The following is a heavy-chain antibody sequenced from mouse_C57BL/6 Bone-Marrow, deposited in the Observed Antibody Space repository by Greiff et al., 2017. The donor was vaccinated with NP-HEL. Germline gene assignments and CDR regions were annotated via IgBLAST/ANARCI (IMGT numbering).Heavy chain of an antibody. CDR2: ISNGGGST. CDR3: ARQDYYPFAY. V-gene: IGHV5-12*01. D-gene: IGHD1-1*01. J-gene: IGHJ3*01. CDR1: GFTFSDYY. Sequence: EVQVVESGGGLVQPGGSLKLSCAASGFTFSDYYMYWVRQTPEKRLEWVAYISNGGGSTYYPDTVKGRFTISRDNAKNTLYLQMSRLKSEDTAMYYCARQDYYPFAYWGQGTLVTVSA.